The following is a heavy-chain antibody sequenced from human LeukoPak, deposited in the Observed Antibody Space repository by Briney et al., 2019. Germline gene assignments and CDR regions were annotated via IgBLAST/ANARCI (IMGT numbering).Heavy chain of an antibody. CDR1: GFTFSSYW. CDR3: AREDGQEYNWFDP. CDR2: IDHDGINT. J-gene: IGHJ5*02. Sequence: GGSLRLSCAASGFTFSSYWMHWVRQAPGKGLVWVSRIDHDGINTNYADSVKGRFTISRDNAKNTLYLQMNSLRAEDTAVYYCAREDGQEYNWFDPWGQGTLVTVSS. V-gene: IGHV3-74*01.